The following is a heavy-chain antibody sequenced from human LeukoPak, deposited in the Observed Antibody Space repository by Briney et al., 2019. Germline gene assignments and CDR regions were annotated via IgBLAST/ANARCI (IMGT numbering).Heavy chain of an antibody. CDR3: AKTLPGVLYYFDY. CDR1: GFTFSXYA. D-gene: IGHD2-15*01. CDR2: ISGSGGST. V-gene: IGHV3-23*01. Sequence: GGSLRLSCAASGFTFSXYAMSWVRQAPGKXLXWXSAISGSGGSTYYADSVKGRFTISRDNSKNTLYLQMNSLRAEDTAVYYCAKTLPGVLYYFDYWGQGTLVTVSS. J-gene: IGHJ4*02.